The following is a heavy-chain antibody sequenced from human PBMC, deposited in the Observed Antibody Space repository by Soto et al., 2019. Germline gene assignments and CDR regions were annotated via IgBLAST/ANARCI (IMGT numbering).Heavy chain of an antibody. CDR3: ASGYSSSWYDYYYYGMDV. CDR1: GGSFSGYY. D-gene: IGHD6-13*01. J-gene: IGHJ6*02. V-gene: IGHV4-34*01. Sequence: QVQLQQWGAGLLKPSETLSLTCAVYGGSFSGYYWSWIRQPPGKGLEWIGEINHSGSTNYNPSLKSRVTISVDTSKNQFSLNLSSVTAADTAVYYCASGYSSSWYDYYYYGMDVWGQGTTVTVSS. CDR2: INHSGST.